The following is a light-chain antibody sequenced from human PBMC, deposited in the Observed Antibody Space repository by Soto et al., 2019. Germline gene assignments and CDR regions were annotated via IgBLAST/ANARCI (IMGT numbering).Light chain of an antibody. J-gene: IGLJ3*02. CDR2: EVT. Sequence: QSALTQPASVSGSPGQSITISCTGTNSDVGAYNFVSWYQQHPGRAPKLMIYEVTNRPSGISIRFSGSKSGNTASLTISGLQAEDEADYYCSSFTTSDTWVFGGGTKLTVL. CDR3: SSFTTSDTWV. V-gene: IGLV2-14*01. CDR1: NSDVGAYNF.